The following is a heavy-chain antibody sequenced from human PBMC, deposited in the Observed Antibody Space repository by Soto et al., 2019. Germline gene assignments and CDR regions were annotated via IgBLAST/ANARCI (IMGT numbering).Heavy chain of an antibody. Sequence: ASVKVSCKASGYTFTSYNINWVRQAPGQGLEWMGWISAYNGNTNYAQKLQGRVTMTTDTSTSTAYMELRSLRSDDTAVYYCARVLRSDYDFWSGSSNWFDPWGQGTLVTVSS. CDR2: ISAYNGNT. J-gene: IGHJ5*02. CDR1: GYTFTSYN. CDR3: ARVLRSDYDFWSGSSNWFDP. V-gene: IGHV1-18*01. D-gene: IGHD3-3*01.